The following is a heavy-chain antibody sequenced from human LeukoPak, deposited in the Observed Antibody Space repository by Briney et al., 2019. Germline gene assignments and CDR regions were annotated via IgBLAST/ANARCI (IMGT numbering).Heavy chain of an antibody. CDR1: GFTSSA. Sequence: GGSLRLSCAASGFTSSAIHWVRQSPGKGLEWVALISYDGSNKYHADSVKGRFTISRDNSKLYLQMNSLRAEDTAVYYCARDTPIDYWGQGTLVTVSS. J-gene: IGHJ4*02. V-gene: IGHV3-30*04. CDR2: ISYDGSNK. CDR3: ARDTPIDY.